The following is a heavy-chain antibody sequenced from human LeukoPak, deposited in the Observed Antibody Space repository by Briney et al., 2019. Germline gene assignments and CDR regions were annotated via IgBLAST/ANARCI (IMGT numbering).Heavy chain of an antibody. J-gene: IGHJ4*02. CDR1: GFTYSNYA. Sequence: GGSLRLSCAASGFTYSNYAMTWVRQAPGKGLEWVSAISGSGGSTFYADSVKGRFTISRDNSKNTLYLQMNSLRAEDTAVYYCAKGPVVPAATYCFDYWGQGTLVTVSS. V-gene: IGHV3-23*01. CDR3: AKGPVVPAATYCFDY. D-gene: IGHD2-2*01. CDR2: ISGSGGST.